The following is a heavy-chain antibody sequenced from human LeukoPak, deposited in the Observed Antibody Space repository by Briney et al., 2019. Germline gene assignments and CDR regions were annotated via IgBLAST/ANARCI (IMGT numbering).Heavy chain of an antibody. J-gene: IGHJ4*02. V-gene: IGHV1-46*01. Sequence: ASVKVSCKASGYTFPSYYMHWVRQAPGQGLEWMGIINPSGGSTSYAQKFQGRVTMTRDTSTSTVYMELSSLRSEDTAVYYCARDRPTRYSSSWYFDYWGQGTLVTVSS. D-gene: IGHD6-13*01. CDR3: ARDRPTRYSSSWYFDY. CDR2: INPSGGST. CDR1: GYTFPSYY.